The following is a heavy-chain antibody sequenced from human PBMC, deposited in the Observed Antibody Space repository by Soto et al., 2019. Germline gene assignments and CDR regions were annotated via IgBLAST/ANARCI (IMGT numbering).Heavy chain of an antibody. CDR2: ISSSSSYI. D-gene: IGHD3-22*01. Sequence: GGSLRLSCAASGFTFSSYSMNWVRQAPGKGLEWASSISSSSSYIYYADSLKGRFTISRDNAKDSLYLQMNSLRAEDTAVYYCATGYDSSGYPLDYWGQGTLVTVSS. J-gene: IGHJ4*02. CDR1: GFTFSSYS. V-gene: IGHV3-21*01. CDR3: ATGYDSSGYPLDY.